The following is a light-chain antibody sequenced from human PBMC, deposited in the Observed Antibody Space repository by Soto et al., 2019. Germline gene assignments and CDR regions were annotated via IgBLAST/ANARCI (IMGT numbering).Light chain of an antibody. V-gene: IGLV4-69*01. CDR3: QTWGTAIQGV. J-gene: IGLJ2*01. CDR2: VNSDGSH. CDR1: RGHSGYA. Sequence: QLVLTQSPSASASLGASVKLTCTLSRGHSGYAIAWHQQQPEKGPRYLMKVNSDGSHTRGDGIPDRFSGSSSGAEHYLTISSLSSEDEADYYCQTWGTAIQGVFGGGTKLTVL.